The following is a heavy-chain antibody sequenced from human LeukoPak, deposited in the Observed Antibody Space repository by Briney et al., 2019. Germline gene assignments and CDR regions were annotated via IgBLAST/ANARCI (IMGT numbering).Heavy chain of an antibody. Sequence: RASVKVSCKASGYTFTSYDINWVRQATGQGLEWMGWMNPNSGNTGYAQKFQGRVTMTRNTSISTAYMELSSLRSEDTAVYYCARGSRPVYNLLTGKRYFDYWGQGTLLTVSS. CDR1: GYTFTSYD. J-gene: IGHJ4*02. D-gene: IGHD3-9*01. V-gene: IGHV1-8*01. CDR2: MNPNSGNT. CDR3: ARGSRPVYNLLTGKRYFDY.